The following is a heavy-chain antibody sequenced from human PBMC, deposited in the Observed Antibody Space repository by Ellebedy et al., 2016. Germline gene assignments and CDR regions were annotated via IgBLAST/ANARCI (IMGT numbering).Heavy chain of an antibody. CDR2: MRGDGAKT. Sequence: GGSLRLXCAPSGLIVSSFFMGWVRQAPGKGLEWVSTMRGDGAKTHLADSVKGRFTMSRDIPKNTVYLQMNRLRAEDTAVYYCRQGHYANYWGQGTLVTVSS. CDR1: GLIVSSFF. J-gene: IGHJ4*02. V-gene: IGHV3-23*01. CDR3: RQGHYANY. D-gene: IGHD4-17*01.